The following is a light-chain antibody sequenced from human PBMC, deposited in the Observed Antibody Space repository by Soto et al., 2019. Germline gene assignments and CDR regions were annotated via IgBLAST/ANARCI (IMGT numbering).Light chain of an antibody. CDR1: QSVLYSSNNKNY. V-gene: IGKV4-1*01. Sequence: DIVMTQSPDSLAVSLGERATINCKSSQSVLYSSNNKNYLAWYQQKPGQPPKLLIYWASTRESGVPDRFSGSGSGTDFTLTISSLQAEDVAVYYCQQYYSTPLITFGQGTRLEI. CDR2: WAS. J-gene: IGKJ5*01. CDR3: QQYYSTPLIT.